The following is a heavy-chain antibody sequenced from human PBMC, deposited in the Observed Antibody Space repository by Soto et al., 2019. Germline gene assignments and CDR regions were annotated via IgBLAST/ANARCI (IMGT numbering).Heavy chain of an antibody. CDR1: GFSLTTAGVG. V-gene: IGHV2-5*01. D-gene: IGHD6-6*01. Sequence: SGPTLVNPTETLTLTCTFSGFSLTTAGVGVGWIRQPPGKALEWLALVYWNDDERYSPSLKSRLTVTKDTSKNPVVLTLTNMDPVDTAVYYCARWAYSSSENDAFDIWGQGTMVTVSS. CDR2: VYWNDDE. CDR3: ARWAYSSSENDAFDI. J-gene: IGHJ3*02.